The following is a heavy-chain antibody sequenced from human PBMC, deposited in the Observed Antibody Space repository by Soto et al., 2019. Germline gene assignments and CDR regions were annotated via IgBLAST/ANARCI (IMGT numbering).Heavy chain of an antibody. J-gene: IGHJ3*02. D-gene: IGHD2-2*01. Sequence: GGSLRLSCAGSGFTFSNYAMHWVRQAPGKGLEWVAVISYDGSNKYYADSVRGRFTISRDNSRNTLYLQMNSLRAEDTAMYYCASGYCSSTSCYGTAFDIGGQGTMVTVS. CDR3: ASGYCSSTSCYGTAFDI. CDR1: GFTFSNYA. V-gene: IGHV3-30-3*01. CDR2: ISYDGSNK.